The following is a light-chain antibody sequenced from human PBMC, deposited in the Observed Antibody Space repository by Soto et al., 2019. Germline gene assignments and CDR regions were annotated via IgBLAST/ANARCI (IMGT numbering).Light chain of an antibody. CDR1: SSNIGINT. Sequence: QSPLTQPPSASGTPGQRVTISCSGSSSNIGINTVNWYQQLPGTAPKLLIYSNTQRPSGVPDRFSVSKSGTSASLAISGPQFEDEADYDLEAWDDSLIGHVFGNGSKVT. CDR2: SNT. V-gene: IGLV1-44*01. J-gene: IGLJ1*01. CDR3: EAWDDSLIGHV.